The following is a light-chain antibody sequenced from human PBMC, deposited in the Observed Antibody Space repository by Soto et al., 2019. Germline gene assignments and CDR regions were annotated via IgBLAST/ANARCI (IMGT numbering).Light chain of an antibody. J-gene: IGKJ4*01. V-gene: IGKV4-1*01. CDR3: QQYYSGSIT. CDR2: WAS. Sequence: DIVMTQSPDSLAVSLGERATINCKSGQSVLNSSNNKNYLVWYQQKPGQPPKLLIYWASTRESGVPDRFTGSWSGTDFTLTISSLQAEDVAVYYCQQYYSGSITLGGGTKVDIK. CDR1: QSVLNSSNNKNY.